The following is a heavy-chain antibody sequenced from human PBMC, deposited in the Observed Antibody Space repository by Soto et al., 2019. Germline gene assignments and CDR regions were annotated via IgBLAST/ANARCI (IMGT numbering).Heavy chain of an antibody. V-gene: IGHV5-51*01. D-gene: IGHD3-3*01. CDR1: GYSFTSYW. Sequence: GESLKISCKGSGYSFTSYWIGWVRQMPGKGLEWMGIIYPGDSDTRYSPSFQGQVTISADKSISTAYLQWSSLKASDTAMYYCARHNMYYDFWSGYYNNLLDSSAQGSLVIGSS. CDR2: IYPGDSDT. CDR3: ARHNMYYDFWSGYYNNLLDS. J-gene: IGHJ5*01.